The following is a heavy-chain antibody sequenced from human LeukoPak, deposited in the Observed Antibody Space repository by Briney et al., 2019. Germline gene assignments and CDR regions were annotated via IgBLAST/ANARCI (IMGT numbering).Heavy chain of an antibody. CDR3: ARHDGSYFDY. Sequence: SETLSLTCTVSGGSISSSSYYWGWIRQPPGKGLEWIGSIYYSGSTYYNPSLKSRVTISVDTSKNQFSLKLSSVTAADTALYYCARHDGSYFDYRGQVTLVAVSS. V-gene: IGHV4-39*01. J-gene: IGHJ4*02. CDR1: GGSISSSSYY. D-gene: IGHD1-26*01. CDR2: IYYSGST.